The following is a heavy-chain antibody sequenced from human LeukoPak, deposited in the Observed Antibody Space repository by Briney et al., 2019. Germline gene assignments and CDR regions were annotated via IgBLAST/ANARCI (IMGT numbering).Heavy chain of an antibody. J-gene: IGHJ4*02. CDR1: GGTFGSYA. CDR3: ARGMAAPPGYFDY. CDR2: IIPIFGIA. V-gene: IGHV1-69*04. Sequence: ASVKVSCKASGGTFGSYAISWVRQAPGQGLEWMGRIIPIFGIANYAQKFQGRVTITADKSTSTAYMELSSLRSEDTAVYYCARGMAAPPGYFDYWGQGTLVTVSS. D-gene: IGHD6-13*01.